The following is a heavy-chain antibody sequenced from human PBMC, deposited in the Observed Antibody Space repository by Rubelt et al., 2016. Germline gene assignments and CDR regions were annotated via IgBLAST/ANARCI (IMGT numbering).Heavy chain of an antibody. D-gene: IGHD3-3*02. J-gene: IGHJ6*02. CDR2: IYSGGST. Sequence: EVQLVESGGGLVQPGGSLRLSCAASGFTVSSNYMSWVRQAPGKGLEWVSVIYSGGSTYYADPVKGRFTISRDKSKNTLYLQMNSLRAEDTAVYYCARDHFYDYPYYYGMDVWGQGTTVTVSS. CDR1: GFTVSSNY. V-gene: IGHV3-66*01. CDR3: ARDHFYDYPYYYGMDV.